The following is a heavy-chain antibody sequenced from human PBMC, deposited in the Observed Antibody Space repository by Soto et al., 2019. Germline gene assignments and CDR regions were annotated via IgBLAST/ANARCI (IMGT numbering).Heavy chain of an antibody. Sequence: SETLSLTCTVSGGSIDRSNYYWDWIRQPPGKGLEWIGTTYYNGNAYYNPSLKSRVTMSVDTSKNQFSLKLISVTAADTAVYYCARHFVAVVIKGWGYWGQGTLVTVS. CDR2: TYYNGNA. J-gene: IGHJ4*02. V-gene: IGHV4-39*01. D-gene: IGHD3-22*01. CDR1: GGSIDRSNYY. CDR3: ARHFVAVVIKGWGY.